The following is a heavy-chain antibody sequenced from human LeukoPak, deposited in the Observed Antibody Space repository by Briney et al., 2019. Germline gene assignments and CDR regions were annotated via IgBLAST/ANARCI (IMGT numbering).Heavy chain of an antibody. CDR2: INHSGST. Sequence: SETLSLTCAVYGGSFSGYYWSWIRQPPGKGLEWIWEINHSGSTNYNPSLKSRVTISVDTSKNQFSLKLSSVTAADTAVYYCASRRGWGQGTMVTVSS. CDR3: ASRRG. CDR1: GGSFSGYY. J-gene: IGHJ3*01. V-gene: IGHV4-34*01. D-gene: IGHD3-10*01.